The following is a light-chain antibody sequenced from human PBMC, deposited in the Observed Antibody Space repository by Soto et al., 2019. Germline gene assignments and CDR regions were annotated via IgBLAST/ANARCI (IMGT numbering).Light chain of an antibody. CDR1: QSVSSSF. Sequence: SPGTLSLSPGERATLSCRASQSVSSSFLAWYQQQPGQAPRLLIHGTSNRATGIPDRFSGSGSGTDFTLTISRLEPEDFAVYDCEQYASSRITLGPGTRLAIK. CDR2: GTS. CDR3: EQYASSRIT. V-gene: IGKV3-20*01. J-gene: IGKJ5*01.